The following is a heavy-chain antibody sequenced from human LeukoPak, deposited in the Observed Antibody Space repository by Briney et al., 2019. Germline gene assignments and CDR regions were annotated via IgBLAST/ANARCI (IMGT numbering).Heavy chain of an antibody. Sequence: GSSVKVSCTASGGTFRNFAINWVRQAPGQGLEWMGTIVPIFGTRNYTQNFQGRVTITADRSTGTAYMELRSLRIDDTAVYYCARDPATLGYCSGGNCYRYNWFDPWGQGTLVTVSS. CDR2: IVPIFGTR. CDR3: ARDPATLGYCSGGNCYRYNWFDP. CDR1: GGTFRNFA. J-gene: IGHJ5*02. V-gene: IGHV1-69*06. D-gene: IGHD2-15*01.